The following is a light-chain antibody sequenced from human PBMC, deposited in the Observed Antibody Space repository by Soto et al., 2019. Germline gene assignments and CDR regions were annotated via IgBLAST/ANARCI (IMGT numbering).Light chain of an antibody. J-gene: IGKJ1*01. Sequence: EIVLTQSPGTLSLSPGERATLSCRASQGAAGSSLTWYQQKPGQAPRYLIYGASSRAAGTPDRFSGSGSGTEFTLTISRLEPEDFAVYYCQQYGNSPPWTFGQGTKVEIK. CDR1: QGAAGSS. V-gene: IGKV3-20*01. CDR2: GAS. CDR3: QQYGNSPPWT.